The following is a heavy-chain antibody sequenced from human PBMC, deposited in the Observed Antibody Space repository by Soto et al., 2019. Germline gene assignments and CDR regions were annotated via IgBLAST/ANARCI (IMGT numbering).Heavy chain of an antibody. Sequence: PGGSLRLSCAASGFTFSSYEMNWVRQAPGKGLEWVSYISSSGSTIYYADSVKGRFTISRDNAKNSLYLQMNSLRAEDTAVYYCARGTRFGELYYYNYGMDVWGQGTTFTVSS. D-gene: IGHD3-10*01. CDR3: ARGTRFGELYYYNYGMDV. J-gene: IGHJ6*02. V-gene: IGHV3-48*03. CDR1: GFTFSSYE. CDR2: ISSSGSTI.